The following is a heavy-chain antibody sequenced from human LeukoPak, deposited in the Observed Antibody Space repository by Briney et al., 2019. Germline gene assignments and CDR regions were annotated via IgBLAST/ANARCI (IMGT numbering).Heavy chain of an antibody. D-gene: IGHD1-26*01. J-gene: IGHJ4*02. CDR1: GFTFSNAW. CDR3: TTIDQYSGSYYDGY. CDR2: IKSKTDGGTT. V-gene: IGHV3-15*01. Sequence: GGSLRLSCAASGFTFSNAWMSWVRQAPGKGLEWVGRIKSKTDGGTTDYAAPVKGRFTISRDDSKNTLYLQMNSLKTEDTAVYYCTTIDQYSGSYYDGYWGQGTLVTVSS.